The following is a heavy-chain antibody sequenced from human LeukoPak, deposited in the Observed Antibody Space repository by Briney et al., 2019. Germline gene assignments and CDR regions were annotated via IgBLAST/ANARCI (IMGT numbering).Heavy chain of an antibody. D-gene: IGHD3-22*01. Sequence: GGSLRLSCAASGLTVSSNYMSWVRQAPGKGLEWVSVIYSGGSTYYADSVKGRFTISRHNSKNTLYLQMNSLRAEDTAVYYCARYLYDSSGSPFDYWGQGTLVTVSS. CDR1: GLTVSSNY. CDR2: IYSGGST. V-gene: IGHV3-53*04. CDR3: ARYLYDSSGSPFDY. J-gene: IGHJ4*02.